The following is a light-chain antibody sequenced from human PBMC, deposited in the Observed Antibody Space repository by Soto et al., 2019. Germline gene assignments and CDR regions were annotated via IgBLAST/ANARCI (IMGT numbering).Light chain of an antibody. CDR3: QQYEDLPLT. V-gene: IGKV1-33*01. Sequence: DIQMTQSPSSLSASVGDRVTITCQASQGISNYLNWYQQKPGKAPKLLIFDASNVETWVPSRFSGSGSGTDVTFTIHSLQPEDAATYYCQQYEDLPLTFGGGTKVGIK. CDR2: DAS. J-gene: IGKJ4*01. CDR1: QGISNY.